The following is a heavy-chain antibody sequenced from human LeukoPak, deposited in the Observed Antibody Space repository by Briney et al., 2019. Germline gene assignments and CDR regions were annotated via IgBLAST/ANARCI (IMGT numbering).Heavy chain of an antibody. D-gene: IGHD1-7*01. CDR2: ISSSSSYI. J-gene: IGHJ4*02. CDR1: GFTFSSYS. CDR3: ARDGGTATTGYYFDY. V-gene: IGHV3-21*01. Sequence: GVSLRLSCAASGFTFSSYSMNWVRQGPGNGLEWVSSISSSSSYIYYADSVNGRFTISRDNPKNSLYLQINSLRAEDTAVYYCARDGGTATTGYYFDYWGQRTLVTLSS.